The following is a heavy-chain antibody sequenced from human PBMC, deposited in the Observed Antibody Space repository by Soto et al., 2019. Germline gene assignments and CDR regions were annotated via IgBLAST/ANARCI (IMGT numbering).Heavy chain of an antibody. CDR3: ATYPRTVVSPSEYFQH. D-gene: IGHD2-15*01. J-gene: IGHJ1*01. Sequence: ASVKVSCKVSGYTLTELSMHWVRQAPGKGLEWMGGFDPEDGETIYAQKFQGRVTMTEDTSTDTAYMELSSLRSEDTDGYCGATYPRTVVSPSEYFQHWGQGTLVTVSS. CDR1: GYTLTELS. V-gene: IGHV1-24*01. CDR2: FDPEDGET.